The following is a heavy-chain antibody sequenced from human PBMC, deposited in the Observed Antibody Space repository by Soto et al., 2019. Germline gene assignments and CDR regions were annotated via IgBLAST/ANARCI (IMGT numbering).Heavy chain of an antibody. D-gene: IGHD6-13*01. V-gene: IGHV3-53*01. J-gene: IGHJ6*02. CDR1: GFTVSSNY. CDR2: IYSGGST. CDR3: ARDEGYSSSWYVSYYGMDV. Sequence: GGSLRLSCAASGFTVSSNYMSWVRQAPGKGLEWVSVIYSGGSTYYADSVKGRFTISRDNSKNTLYLQMNSLRAEDTAVYYCARDEGYSSSWYVSYYGMDVSGQGTQVTVS.